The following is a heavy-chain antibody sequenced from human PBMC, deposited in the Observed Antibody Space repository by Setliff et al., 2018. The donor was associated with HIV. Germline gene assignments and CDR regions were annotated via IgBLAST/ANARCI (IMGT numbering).Heavy chain of an antibody. CDR1: GFTFNKFH. J-gene: IGHJ3*02. CDR3: TRATRYCGGDCYSGGAYDT. CDR2: INVDSGGT. V-gene: IGHV1-2*02. D-gene: IGHD2-21*02. Sequence: SVKVSCKASGFTFNKFHIQWVRQAPGQGLEWMGWINVDSGGTNYVQKFQGRVTMTWDTSISTAYMDLSSLTSADTAIYYCTRATRYCGGDCYSGGAYDTWGQGTVVTVSS.